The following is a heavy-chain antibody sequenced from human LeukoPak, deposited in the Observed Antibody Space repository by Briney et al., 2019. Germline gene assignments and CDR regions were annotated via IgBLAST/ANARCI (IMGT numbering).Heavy chain of an antibody. CDR1: GFTFSSYT. Sequence: PGGSLRLSCAASGFTFSSYTMNWVRQAPGKGLEWASSISRGSSYIYYADSVKGRFTISRDDAQNSLYLQMNSLRAEDTAVYYCARMAYYDSSGYYPVPFDNWGQGTLVTVSS. CDR2: ISRGSSYI. V-gene: IGHV3-21*01. CDR3: ARMAYYDSSGYYPVPFDN. J-gene: IGHJ4*02. D-gene: IGHD3-22*01.